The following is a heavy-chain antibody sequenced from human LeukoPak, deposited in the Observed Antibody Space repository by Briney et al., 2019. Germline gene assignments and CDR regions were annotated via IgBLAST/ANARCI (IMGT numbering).Heavy chain of an antibody. CDR2: ISSSSSYI. CDR3: ARVLKQWLPPDY. D-gene: IGHD6-19*01. Sequence: GGSLRLSCVDSGFTFSSYDMSWVRQIPGKGLEWVSAISSSSSYIYYADSVKGRFTISRDNAKNSLYLQMNSLRAEDTAVYYCARVLKQWLPPDYWGQGTLVTVSS. V-gene: IGHV3-21*01. J-gene: IGHJ4*02. CDR1: GFTFSSYD.